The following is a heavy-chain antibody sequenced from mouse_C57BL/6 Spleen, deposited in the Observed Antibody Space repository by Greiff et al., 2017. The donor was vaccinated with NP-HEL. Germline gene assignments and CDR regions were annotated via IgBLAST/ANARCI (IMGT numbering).Heavy chain of an antibody. Sequence: QVHVKQSGAELAKPGASVKLSCKASGYTFTSYWMHWVKQRPGQGLEWIGYINPSSGYTKYNQKFKDKATLTADKSSSTAYMQLSSLTYEDSAVYYCARWGSYYYGSSYVRYFDVWGTGTTVTVSS. J-gene: IGHJ1*03. CDR3: ARWGSYYYGSSYVRYFDV. V-gene: IGHV1-7*01. CDR2: INPSSGYT. CDR1: GYTFTSYW. D-gene: IGHD1-1*01.